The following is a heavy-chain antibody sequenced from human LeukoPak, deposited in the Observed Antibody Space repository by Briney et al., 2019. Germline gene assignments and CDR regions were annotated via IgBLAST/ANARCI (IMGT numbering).Heavy chain of an antibody. CDR1: GGSISSDY. D-gene: IGHD5-24*01. CDR2: IYYSGST. CDR3: ATGDTWGYSFDI. Sequence: SETLSLTWIVYGGSISSDYARSIRQPPERRREWIGYIYYSGSTNYNPSLKSRVTISVDTSKNHFSLKLSSVTAADTAVYYCATGDTWGYSFDIWGQGRMVTVCS. J-gene: IGHJ3*02. V-gene: IGHV4-59*01.